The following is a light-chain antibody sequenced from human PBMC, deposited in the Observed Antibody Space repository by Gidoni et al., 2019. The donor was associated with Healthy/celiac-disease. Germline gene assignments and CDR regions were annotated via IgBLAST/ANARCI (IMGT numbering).Light chain of an antibody. CDR3: QQYYCTPPAWT. CDR1: QSVLYSSNNKNY. J-gene: IGKJ1*01. Sequence: DIVMTQSPDSLAVSLGERATINCKSSQSVLYSSNNKNYLAWYQQKPGQPPKLLIYWASTRESGVPDRFSGSGSGTDFTLTISSLQAEDVAVYSCQQYYCTPPAWTFGQGTKVEIK. CDR2: WAS. V-gene: IGKV4-1*01.